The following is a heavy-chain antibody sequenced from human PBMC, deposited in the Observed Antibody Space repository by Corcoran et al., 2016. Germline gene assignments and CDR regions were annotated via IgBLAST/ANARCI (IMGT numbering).Heavy chain of an antibody. CDR3: ASHYYDSGGYYFGLPPQNALDI. V-gene: IGHV5-51*01. J-gene: IGHJ3*02. CDR1: GYSFTSYW. CDR2: IYPGDSDT. Sequence: EVQLVQSGAEVEKPGESLKISCKGSGYSFTSYWIGWVRQMPGKGLEWMGIIYPGDSDTRYSPSFQGQVTISADKSSSPAYLQWSSRKASDTAMYYCASHYYDSGGYYFGLPPQNALDIWGQGTMVTVSS. D-gene: IGHD3-22*01.